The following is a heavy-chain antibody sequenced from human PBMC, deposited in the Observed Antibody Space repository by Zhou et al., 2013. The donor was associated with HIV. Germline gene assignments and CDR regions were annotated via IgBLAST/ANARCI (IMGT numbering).Heavy chain of an antibody. CDR2: ISGNNGHT. CDR3: ATYGPGYNWMYK. CDR1: GYIFTSYG. D-gene: IGHD1-20*01. J-gene: IGHJ4*02. V-gene: IGHV1-18*01. Sequence: QVHLVQSGPEVKKPGASVKVSCKASGYIFTSYGFSWVRQAPGQGLEWMGWISGNNGHTNYAQKFQGRVTMTTDTSSSTAYMELRSLRSDDTAVYYCATYGPGYNWMYKWGQGTLVTVSS.